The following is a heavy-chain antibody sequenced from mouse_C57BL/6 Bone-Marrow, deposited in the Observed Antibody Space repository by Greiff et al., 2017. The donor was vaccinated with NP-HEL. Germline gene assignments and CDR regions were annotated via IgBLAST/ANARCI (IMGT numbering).Heavy chain of an antibody. CDR1: GFNIKDDY. CDR3: TYYDGYYECFDY. D-gene: IGHD2-3*01. Sequence: VQLQQSGAELVRPGASVKLSCTASGFNIKDDYMHWVKQRPEQGLEWIGWIDPENGDTEYASKFQGKATITADTSSNTAYLQLNILTSDDTAVDYCTYYDGYYECFDYGGQGTTLTVTS. V-gene: IGHV14-4*01. CDR2: IDPENGDT. J-gene: IGHJ2*01.